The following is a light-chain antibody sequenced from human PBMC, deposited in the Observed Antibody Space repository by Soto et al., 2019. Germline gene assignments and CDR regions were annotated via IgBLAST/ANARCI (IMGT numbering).Light chain of an antibody. J-gene: IGKJ2*01. V-gene: IGKV3-15*01. CDR1: QSVSSN. Sequence: EIVMTQSPATLSVSPGERATLSCRASQSVSSNLAWYQQKPGQAPRLLIYGASTRATGIPARFSGSGSGTEFTLTISSLQSEDFAVYYCQQSNNWPHTFGKGTKLESK. CDR2: GAS. CDR3: QQSNNWPHT.